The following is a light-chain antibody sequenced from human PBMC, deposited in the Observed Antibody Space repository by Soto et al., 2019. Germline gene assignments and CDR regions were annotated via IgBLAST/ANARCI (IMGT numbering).Light chain of an antibody. CDR3: SSYTRSSTLE. J-gene: IGLJ2*01. CDR2: EVS. CDR1: SSDVGAYNF. Sequence: QSALTQRASVSGSPGQSITISCTGTSSDVGAYNFVSWYQQHPGKAPKLMIYEVSNRPSGVSDRFSGSKSDNTASLTISGLQAEDEADYYCSSYTRSSTLEFGGGTKLTVL. V-gene: IGLV2-14*01.